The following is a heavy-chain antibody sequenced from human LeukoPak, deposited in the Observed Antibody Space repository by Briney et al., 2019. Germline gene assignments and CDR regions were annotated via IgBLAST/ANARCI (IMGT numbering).Heavy chain of an antibody. Sequence: PGGSLRLSCAASGFTFSDYYMSWIRQAPGKGLEWVTFIRYDGSEIYYADSVKGRFTISRDNSKNALFLQMNSLRDEDTAVYYCAKDSGYSYGHGLDYWGQGTLVTVSS. CDR1: GFTFSDYY. J-gene: IGHJ4*02. CDR3: AKDSGYSYGHGLDY. D-gene: IGHD5-18*01. CDR2: IRYDGSEI. V-gene: IGHV3-30*02.